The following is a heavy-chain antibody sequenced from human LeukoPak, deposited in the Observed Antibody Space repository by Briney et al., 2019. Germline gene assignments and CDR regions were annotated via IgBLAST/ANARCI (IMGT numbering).Heavy chain of an antibody. D-gene: IGHD2/OR15-2a*01. CDR2: ISPSGTT. Sequence: PSETLSLTCTVSGGYTGSHYWSWIRQPAGKGLEWIGRISPSGTTHYNPSLGSRVTMSVDTSKNYFSLRLSSVTAADTAVYYCARDFYASGFYFWFDPWSQGILVTVSS. V-gene: IGHV4-4*07. J-gene: IGHJ5*02. CDR3: ARDFYASGFYFWFDP. CDR1: GGYTGSHY.